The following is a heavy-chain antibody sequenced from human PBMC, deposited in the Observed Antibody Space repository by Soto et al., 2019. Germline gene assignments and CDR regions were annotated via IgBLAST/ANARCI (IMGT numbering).Heavy chain of an antibody. D-gene: IGHD1-26*01. Sequence: QVQLVESGGGVVQPGRSLRLSCAASGFTFSSYGMHWVRQAPGKGLEWVAVIWYDGSNKYYADSVKGRFTISRDNSKNTLYLQMNSLRAEDTAVYYCARGPIVGATAWGYYYYGMDVWGQGTTVTVSS. CDR3: ARGPIVGATAWGYYYYGMDV. CDR2: IWYDGSNK. CDR1: GFTFSSYG. V-gene: IGHV3-33*01. J-gene: IGHJ6*02.